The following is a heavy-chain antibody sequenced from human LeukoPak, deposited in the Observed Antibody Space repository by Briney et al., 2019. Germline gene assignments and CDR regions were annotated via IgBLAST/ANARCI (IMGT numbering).Heavy chain of an antibody. CDR3: ARDQVVRYCSSTSCTPADY. D-gene: IGHD2-2*01. Sequence: ASVKVSCKASGYTFTSYGISWVRQAPGQGLEWMGWISPYNGNTNYAQKLQGRVTMTTDTSTSTAYMELRSLRSDDTAVYYCARDQVVRYCSSTSCTPADYWGQGTLVTVSS. J-gene: IGHJ4*02. CDR1: GYTFTSYG. V-gene: IGHV1-18*01. CDR2: ISPYNGNT.